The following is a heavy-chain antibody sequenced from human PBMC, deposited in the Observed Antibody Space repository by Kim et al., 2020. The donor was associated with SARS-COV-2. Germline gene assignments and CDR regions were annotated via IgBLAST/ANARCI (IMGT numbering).Heavy chain of an antibody. Sequence: SGPTLVNPSETLTLTCTFSGFSLSTRGMCVTWIREPPGKPLEWLARIDWDDDKYYNTSLKTRLTISKDTSKNQVVLTMTNMDPVDTATYYCARLRGTGTTRSQSYYYYMDVWGKGTTVTVSS. J-gene: IGHJ6*03. V-gene: IGHV2-70*11. CDR3: ARLRGTGTTRSQSYYYYMDV. CDR2: IDWDDDK. CDR1: GFSLSTRGMC. D-gene: IGHD1-7*01.